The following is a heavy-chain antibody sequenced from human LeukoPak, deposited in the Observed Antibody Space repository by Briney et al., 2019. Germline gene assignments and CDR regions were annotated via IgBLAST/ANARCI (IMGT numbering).Heavy chain of an antibody. CDR1: GFTFSSFG. CDR3: ARDNYGGSSWYYFDY. J-gene: IGHJ4*02. Sequence: PGGSLTLSCAASGFTFSSFGMHRVRQAPGKELEWVAVIWYDGSNKYYADSVKGRFTISRDNSKNTLYLQMNSLRAEDTAVYYCARDNYGGSSWYYFDYWGQGTLVTVSS. V-gene: IGHV3-33*01. CDR2: IWYDGSNK. D-gene: IGHD6-13*01.